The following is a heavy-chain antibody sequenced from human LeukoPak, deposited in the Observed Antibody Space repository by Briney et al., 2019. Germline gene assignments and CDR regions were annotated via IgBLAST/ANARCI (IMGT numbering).Heavy chain of an antibody. D-gene: IGHD2/OR15-2a*01. V-gene: IGHV3-74*01. CDR2: IASDGSST. CDR3: VSFYETY. Sequence: GGSLRLSCAASGFTFSSYWMNWVRQAPGKGLVWVSRIASDGSSTTYADSVKGRFSISRDNAKNTLYLQMNSLRAEDTAVYYCVSFYETYWGRGTLVTVSS. CDR1: GFTFSSYW. J-gene: IGHJ4*02.